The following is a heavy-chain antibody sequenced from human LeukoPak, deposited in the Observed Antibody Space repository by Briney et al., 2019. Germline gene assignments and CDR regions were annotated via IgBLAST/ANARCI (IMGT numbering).Heavy chain of an antibody. CDR1: GGSISSYY. CDR3: ARHRKDYYDSSGIGRAFDI. D-gene: IGHD3-22*01. V-gene: IGHV4-59*01. Sequence: SETLSLTCTVSGGSISSYYWSWIRQPPGKGLEWIGYIYYSGSTNYNPSLKSRVTISVDTSKNQFSLKLSSVTAADTAVYYCARHRKDYYDSSGIGRAFDIWGQGTMVTVSS. CDR2: IYYSGST. J-gene: IGHJ3*02.